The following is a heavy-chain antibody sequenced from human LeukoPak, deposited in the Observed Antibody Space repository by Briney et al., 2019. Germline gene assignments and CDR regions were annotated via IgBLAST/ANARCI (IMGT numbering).Heavy chain of an antibody. CDR1: GLTVSSNY. D-gene: IGHD3-3*01. J-gene: IGHJ5*02. Sequence: GGSLRLSCAASGLTVSSNYMSWVRQAPGKGLEWVSVIYSGGSTYYADSVKGRFTISRDNSKNTLYLQMNSLRAEDTAVYYCARVSITIFEGRWFDPWGQGTLVTVSS. CDR3: ARVSITIFEGRWFDP. CDR2: IYSGGST. V-gene: IGHV3-66*02.